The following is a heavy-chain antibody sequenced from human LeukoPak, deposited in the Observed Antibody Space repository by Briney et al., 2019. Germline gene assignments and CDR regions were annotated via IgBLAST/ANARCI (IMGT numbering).Heavy chain of an antibody. Sequence: GGSLRLSCAASGFIFSSNSMNWVRQAPGKGLEWVASISGSSSNKYYADSVQGRFTISRDNAKNSLYLQMGSLRAEDTALYYCARDRSSSWPYFDYWGQGTLVTVSS. J-gene: IGHJ4*02. V-gene: IGHV3-21*04. CDR1: GFIFSSNS. CDR2: ISGSSSNK. CDR3: ARDRSSSWPYFDY. D-gene: IGHD6-13*01.